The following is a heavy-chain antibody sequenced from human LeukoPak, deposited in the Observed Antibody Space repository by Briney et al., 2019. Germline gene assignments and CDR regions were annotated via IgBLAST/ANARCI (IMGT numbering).Heavy chain of an antibody. V-gene: IGHV4-59*08. J-gene: IGHJ3*02. CDR2: FYDSGDT. CDR1: AGSISGHH. D-gene: IGHD1-14*01. Sequence: PSQTLSLTCTVSAGSISGHHWTWIRQPPGAGLEWIAYFYDSGDTNSNPSLKSRVAMSVDMSNNQFSLTMSSVTAADTAMYYCARLLRPGGRTGDAFDMLGQGTLVTVSS. CDR3: ARLLRPGGRTGDAFDM.